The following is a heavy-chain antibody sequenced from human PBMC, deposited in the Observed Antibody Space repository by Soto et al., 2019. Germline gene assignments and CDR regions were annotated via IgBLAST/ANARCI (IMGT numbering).Heavy chain of an antibody. CDR3: ARSQGSSTSLELYYYYYYGMYV. CDR2: IMPISGTA. Sequence: QVQLVQSGAEVKKPGSSVKVSCKASGGTFSSYAISWVRQAPGQGLEWLGGIMPISGTANYAQKFQGRVTIPADDSTSTAYMELSSLRSEDTAVYYCARSQGSSTSLELYYYYYYGMYVWGQGTTVTVSS. V-gene: IGHV1-69*01. CDR1: GGTFSSYA. J-gene: IGHJ6*02. D-gene: IGHD2-2*01.